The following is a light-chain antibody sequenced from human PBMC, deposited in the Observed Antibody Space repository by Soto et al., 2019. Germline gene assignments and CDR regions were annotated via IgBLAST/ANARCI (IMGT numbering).Light chain of an antibody. CDR3: SSFSISSTLDV. CDR1: SSDVGGYNY. V-gene: IGLV2-14*01. CDR2: EVN. Sequence: QSALTQPASVSGSPGQSITISCTGTSSDVGGYNYVSWYQQHPGKAPKVMISEVNNRPSGVSNRFSGSKSGNTASLTISGLQAEDEADYYCSSFSISSTLDVFGTGTKVTVL. J-gene: IGLJ1*01.